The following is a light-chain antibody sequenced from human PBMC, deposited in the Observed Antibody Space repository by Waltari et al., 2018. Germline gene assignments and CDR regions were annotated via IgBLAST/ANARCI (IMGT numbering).Light chain of an antibody. Sequence: QSVLTQPPSASGTPGQRVTISCSGSSSNIGTNYLYWYQQLPATAPKLLIYRSDQRPSGVPDRFSDSKSGTSASLAISGLRSEDEADYYCAAWDDSLSGWVFGGGTKLTVL. CDR2: RSD. CDR3: AAWDDSLSGWV. CDR1: SSNIGTNY. V-gene: IGLV1-47*01. J-gene: IGLJ3*02.